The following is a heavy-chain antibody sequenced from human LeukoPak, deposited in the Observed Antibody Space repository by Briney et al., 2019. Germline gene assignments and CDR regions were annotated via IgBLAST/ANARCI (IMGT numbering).Heavy chain of an antibody. Sequence: GGSLRLSCAASGFTFSSYAMSRVRQAPGKGLEWVSAISGSGGSTYYADSVKGRFTISRDNSKNTLYLQMNSLRAEDTAVYYCAKLTGKDVLRLRFDPWGQGTLVTVSS. D-gene: IGHD3-3*01. V-gene: IGHV3-23*01. CDR3: AKLTGKDVLRLRFDP. CDR2: ISGSGGST. CDR1: GFTFSSYA. J-gene: IGHJ5*02.